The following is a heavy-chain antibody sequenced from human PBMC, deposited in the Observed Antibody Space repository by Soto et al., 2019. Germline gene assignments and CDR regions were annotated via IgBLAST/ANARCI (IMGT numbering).Heavy chain of an antibody. J-gene: IGHJ6*02. D-gene: IGHD2-2*02. V-gene: IGHV3-21*01. Sequence: GGSLRLSCVGSGFTFSTYSINWVRQAPGKGLEWVSSISSRSDIYYADSVKGRFTISRDNAKNSVSLQMNSLRAEDTAVYYCAREYTAWPLAYGLDVWGQGTTVTISS. CDR2: ISSRSDI. CDR1: GFTFSTYS. CDR3: AREYTAWPLAYGLDV.